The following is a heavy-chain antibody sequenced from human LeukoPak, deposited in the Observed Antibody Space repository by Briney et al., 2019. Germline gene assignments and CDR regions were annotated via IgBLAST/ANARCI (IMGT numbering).Heavy chain of an antibody. CDR3: ASDQDILVVVAAHWGYWYFDL. CDR2: IYTSGST. Sequence: PSETLSLTCTVSGGSISSYYWSWIRQPAGKGLEWIGRIYTSGSTNYNPSLKSRVTMSVDTSKNQFSLKLSSVTAADTAVYYCASDQDILVVVAAHWGYWYFDLWGRGTLVTVSS. J-gene: IGHJ2*01. CDR1: GGSISSYY. D-gene: IGHD2-15*01. V-gene: IGHV4-4*07.